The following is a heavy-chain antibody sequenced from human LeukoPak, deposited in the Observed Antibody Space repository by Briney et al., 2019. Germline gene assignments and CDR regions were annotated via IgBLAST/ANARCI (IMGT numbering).Heavy chain of an antibody. J-gene: IGHJ4*02. CDR3: AKRSGAPNNFDY. CDR1: GFTFDEHD. V-gene: IGHV3-43*02. D-gene: IGHD1-1*01. Sequence: GGSLRLSCAASGFTFDEHDMQLVRQVPGKGLERVCLISNDGGNKYCADSVKGRFSISRDNSRNSLSLQMNSLRTEDTALYFCAKRSGAPNNFDYWGQGALVTVSS. CDR2: ISNDGGNK.